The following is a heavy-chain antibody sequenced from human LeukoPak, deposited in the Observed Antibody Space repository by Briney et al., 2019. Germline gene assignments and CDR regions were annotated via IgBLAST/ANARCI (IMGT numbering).Heavy chain of an antibody. D-gene: IGHD2-21*01. CDR1: GGSISSGSYY. J-gene: IGHJ3*02. CDR3: AREIRIEPPDAFDI. CDR2: IYTSGST. Sequence: PSETLSLTCTVSGGSISSGSYYWSWIRQPAGKGLEWIGRIYTSGSTNYNPSLKSRVTISVDTSKNQFSLKLSSVTAADTAVYYCAREIRIEPPDAFDIWGQGTMVTVSS. V-gene: IGHV4-61*02.